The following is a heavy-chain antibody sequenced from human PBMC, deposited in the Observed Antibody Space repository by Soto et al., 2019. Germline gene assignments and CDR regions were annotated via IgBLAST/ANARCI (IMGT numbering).Heavy chain of an antibody. J-gene: IGHJ6*02. CDR3: ARGIEGWYQGRYYYGMDV. CDR1: NGSISSYY. V-gene: IGHV4-59*01. Sequence: SETLSLTCSVSNGSISSYYWSWIRQPPGKGLEWIGYIYYSGSTNYNPSLKSRVTISVDTSKNQFSLSLTSVTAADTAVYYCARGIEGWYQGRYYYGMDVWGQGTTVTVSS. CDR2: IYYSGST. D-gene: IGHD6-19*01.